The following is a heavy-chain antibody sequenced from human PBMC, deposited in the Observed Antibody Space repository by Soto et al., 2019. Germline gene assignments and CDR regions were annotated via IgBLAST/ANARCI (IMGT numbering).Heavy chain of an antibody. CDR2: ISYDGSNK. J-gene: IGHJ5*02. D-gene: IGHD6-13*01. Sequence: GGSLRLSCAASGFTFNNYAMHWVRQAPGKGLESVAVISYDGSNKYYADSVKGRFTISRDNSKNTLYLQMSSLRVEDTAVYYCARDASRDSSARGWFDPWGPGTLVTVSS. CDR3: ARDASRDSSARGWFDP. V-gene: IGHV3-30-3*01. CDR1: GFTFNNYA.